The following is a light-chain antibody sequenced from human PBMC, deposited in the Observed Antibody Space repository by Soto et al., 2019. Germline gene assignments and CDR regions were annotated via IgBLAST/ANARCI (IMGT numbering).Light chain of an antibody. CDR3: QQSYSTLFT. J-gene: IGKJ3*01. V-gene: IGKV1-39*01. CDR2: AAS. Sequence: DIQMTQSPSSLSASVGDRVTITSRAGQTITRILNWYQQKPGRAPNLLIYAASSLHTGVPSRFSASGSGTEFTLTISSLQPEDSATYYCQQSYSTLFTFGPGTRVEIK. CDR1: QTITRI.